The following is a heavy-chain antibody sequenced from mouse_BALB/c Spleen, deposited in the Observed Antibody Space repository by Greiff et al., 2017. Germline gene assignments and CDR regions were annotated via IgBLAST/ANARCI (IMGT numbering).Heavy chain of an antibody. V-gene: IGHV7-3*02. D-gene: IGHD2-14*01. J-gene: IGHJ2*01. CDR1: GFTFTDYY. Sequence: EVQVVESGGGLVQPGGSLRLSCATSGFTFTDYYMSWVRQPPGKALEWLGFIRNKANGYTTEYSASVKGRFTISRDNSQSILYLQMNTLRAEDSATYYCARDEVLDYWGQGTTLTVSS. CDR2: IRNKANGYTT. CDR3: ARDEVLDY.